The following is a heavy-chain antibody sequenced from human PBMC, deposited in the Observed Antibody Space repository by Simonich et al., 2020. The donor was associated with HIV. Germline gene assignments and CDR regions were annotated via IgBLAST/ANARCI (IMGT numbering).Heavy chain of an antibody. CDR2: INQSGSN. V-gene: IGHV4-34*01. D-gene: IGHD6-13*01. J-gene: IGHJ1*01. CDR1: GGSFSGYY. CDR3: ARLTAGGLGEYFQH. Sequence: QVQLQQWGAGLLKPSETLSLTCAGYGGSFSGYYWSWIRQPPGKGLGWIGEINQSGSNNYNPSRKSRVTISVDTSKNQFSLKLSSVTAADTAVYYCARLTAGGLGEYFQHWGQGTLVTVSS.